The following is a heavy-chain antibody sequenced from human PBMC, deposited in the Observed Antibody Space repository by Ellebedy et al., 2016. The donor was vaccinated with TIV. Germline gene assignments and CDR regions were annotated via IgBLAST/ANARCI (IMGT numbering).Heavy chain of an antibody. D-gene: IGHD3-10*02. CDR1: GLTFSSYA. CDR2: VNAGGVVI. J-gene: IGHJ4*02. Sequence: GESLKISCAASGLTFSSYAMSWARQAPGKGLEWVSGVNAGGVVIAYADSVKGRFTISRDNSRNTLYLQMNSLRAEDTAIYYCASSRYHYYVGNTVLAYWGQGILVTVPS. CDR3: ASSRYHYYVGNTVLAY. V-gene: IGHV3-23*01.